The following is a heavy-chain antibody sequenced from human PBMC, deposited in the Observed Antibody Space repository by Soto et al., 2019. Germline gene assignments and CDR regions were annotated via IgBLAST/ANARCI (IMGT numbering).Heavy chain of an antibody. CDR1: GYTFTVYY. CDR2: INTNSGGT. Sequence: ASMRVSCKAAGYTFTVYYLHWVRQAPGQGLEWMGWINTNSGGTNYEQSFQGRVTMTRDTSIRTAYMELSRMTSDDTAVYYCARGELGPAALNXWGQVTLVTVSX. J-gene: IGHJ5*02. V-gene: IGHV1-2*02. D-gene: IGHD1-26*01. CDR3: ARGELGPAALNX.